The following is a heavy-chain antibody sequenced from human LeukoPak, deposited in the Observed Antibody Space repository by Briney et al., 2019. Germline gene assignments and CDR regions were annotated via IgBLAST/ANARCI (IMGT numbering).Heavy chain of an antibody. CDR2: ISMSSSYI. Sequence: GGSLRLSCAASGFTFSNYAMNWVRQAPGKGLEWVSSISMSSSYIYYADSVKGRFTISRDNAKNSLYLQMNSLRAEDTAVYYCARDRVSMVRGVTALDYWGQGTLVTVSS. CDR1: GFTFSNYA. J-gene: IGHJ4*02. V-gene: IGHV3-21*01. D-gene: IGHD3-10*01. CDR3: ARDRVSMVRGVTALDY.